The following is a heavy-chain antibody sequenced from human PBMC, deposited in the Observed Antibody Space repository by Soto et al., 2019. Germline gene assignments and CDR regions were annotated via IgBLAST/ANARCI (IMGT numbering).Heavy chain of an antibody. CDR3: ARAWIQLWLHYWFDP. V-gene: IGHV1-2*02. D-gene: IGHD5-18*01. Sequence: SVKVSCKASGYTFTGYYMHWVRQAPGQGLEWMGWINPNSGGTNYAQKFQGRVTMTRDTSISTAYMELSRLRSDDTAVYYCARAWIQLWLHYWFDPWGQGTLVTVSS. CDR1: GYTFTGYY. J-gene: IGHJ5*02. CDR2: INPNSGGT.